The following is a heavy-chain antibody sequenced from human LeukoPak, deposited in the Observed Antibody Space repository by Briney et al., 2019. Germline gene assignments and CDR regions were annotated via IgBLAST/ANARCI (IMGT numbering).Heavy chain of an antibody. J-gene: IGHJ4*02. V-gene: IGHV1-18*01. CDR3: ARGLWFGDYFDY. CDR1: GYAFTSYG. D-gene: IGHD3-10*01. Sequence: ASVKVSCKASGYAFTSYGISWVRQAPGQGLEWMGWISAYSGNTNYTQKLQGRVTMTTDTSTSTAYMELRSLRSDDTAVYYCARGLWFGDYFDYWGQGTLVTVSS. CDR2: ISAYSGNT.